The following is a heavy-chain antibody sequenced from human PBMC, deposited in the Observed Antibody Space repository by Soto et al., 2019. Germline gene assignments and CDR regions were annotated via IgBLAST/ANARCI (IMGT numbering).Heavy chain of an antibody. D-gene: IGHD3-9*01. CDR2: ISGSGDFT. CDR3: AKTQNDSLDY. Sequence: LRLSCAASGLTFSSYAMSWVRQAPGKGLEWVSVISGSGDFTFHADSVKGRFTISRDNSKNTLYLQMNTLRAEDTAIYYCAKTQNDSLDYWGKGTLVTVSS. J-gene: IGHJ4*02. V-gene: IGHV3-23*01. CDR1: GLTFSSYA.